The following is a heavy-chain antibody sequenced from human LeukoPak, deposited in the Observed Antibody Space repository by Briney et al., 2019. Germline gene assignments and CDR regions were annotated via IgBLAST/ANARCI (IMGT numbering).Heavy chain of an antibody. V-gene: IGHV3-53*01. CDR2: IYTGDST. J-gene: IGHJ6*02. CDR3: VRDAVRGFYYGMDV. D-gene: IGHD3-10*01. CDR1: GFLLSSNS. Sequence: GGSLRLSCAASGFLLSSNSMNWVRQAPGRGLEWVSVIYTGDSTYYSDSVKGRFTISRDNSKNTMYLQMSSLRAEDTALYYCVRDAVRGFYYGMDVWGQGTMVTVSS.